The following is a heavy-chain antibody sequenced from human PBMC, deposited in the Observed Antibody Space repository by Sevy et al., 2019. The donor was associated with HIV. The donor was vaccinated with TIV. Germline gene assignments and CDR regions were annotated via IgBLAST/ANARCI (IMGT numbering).Heavy chain of an antibody. CDR1: GFTFGTYD. CDR3: AKNRPPGGSLFSRHGMDV. V-gene: IGHV3-30*18. Sequence: GGSLRLSCAASGFTFGTYDMHWVRQAPGKGLEWVAIISSDGSYRYYADSVRGRFSMSRDNSKNTMCLQSSGLLIEDTAAYYCAKNRPPGGSLFSRHGMDVCGRGTTVTVSS. CDR2: ISSDGSYR. D-gene: IGHD3-16*01. J-gene: IGHJ6*02.